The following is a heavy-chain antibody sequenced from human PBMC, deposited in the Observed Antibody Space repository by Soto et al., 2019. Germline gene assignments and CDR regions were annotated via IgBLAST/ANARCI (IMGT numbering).Heavy chain of an antibody. CDR3: AKVVTTSFYYFDY. D-gene: IGHD4-17*01. CDR1: GFSFSSYA. CDR2: ISGGSSST. V-gene: IGHV3-23*01. J-gene: IGHJ4*02. Sequence: EVQLLESGGGLTQPGGSLRLSCAASGFSFSSYAMTWVRQAPGKGLERVSAISGGSSSTYYADSVKGRFTISRDNSKNTLYLQMNNLRAEDTAIYYCAKVVTTSFYYFDYWGQGTLVTVSS.